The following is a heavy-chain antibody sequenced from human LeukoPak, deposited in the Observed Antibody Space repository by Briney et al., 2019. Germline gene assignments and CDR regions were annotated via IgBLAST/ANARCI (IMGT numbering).Heavy chain of an antibody. J-gene: IGHJ4*02. CDR2: ISYDGSNK. D-gene: IGHD2-2*01. CDR3: AKGQLLPHA. Sequence: GGSLRLSCAPSGFTFSSYGMHWVRQAPGKGLEWVAVISYDGSNKYYADSVKGRFTISRDNSKNTLYLQMNSLRAEDTAVYYCAKGQLLPHAWGQGTLVTVSS. CDR1: GFTFSSYG. V-gene: IGHV3-30*18.